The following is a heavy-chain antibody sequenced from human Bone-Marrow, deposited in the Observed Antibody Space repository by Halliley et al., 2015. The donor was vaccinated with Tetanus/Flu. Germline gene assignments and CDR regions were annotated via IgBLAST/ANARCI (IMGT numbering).Heavy chain of an antibody. Sequence: MQLVQSGAEVKKPGESLKISCKGSGYSFTTYWIGWVRQVPGKGPELMGIIYPGDSDTRYSPSFQGQVIISADTSVNTAYLQWSPLRPSDPAIYYCAALIAASHFTDYWGQGTLVTVSS. J-gene: IGHJ4*02. CDR3: AALIAASHFTDY. CDR2: IYPGDSDT. CDR1: GYSFTTYW. D-gene: IGHD6-13*01. V-gene: IGHV5-51*01.